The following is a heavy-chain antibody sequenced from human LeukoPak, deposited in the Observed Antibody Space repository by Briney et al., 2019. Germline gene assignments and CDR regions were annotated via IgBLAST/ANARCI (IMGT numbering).Heavy chain of an antibody. D-gene: IGHD5-18*01. Sequence: GGSLRLSCAASGFTFSSYGMHWARQAPGKGLEWVAFIRYDGSNKYYADSVKGRFTISRDNSKNTLYLQMNSLRAEDTAVYYCAKDGVLKVDTAILWGQGTLVTVSS. CDR2: IRYDGSNK. CDR3: AKDGVLKVDTAIL. J-gene: IGHJ4*02. CDR1: GFTFSSYG. V-gene: IGHV3-30*02.